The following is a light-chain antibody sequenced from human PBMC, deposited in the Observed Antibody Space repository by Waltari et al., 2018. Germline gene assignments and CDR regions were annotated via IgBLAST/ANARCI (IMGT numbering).Light chain of an antibody. Sequence: VHWNQQHPGKAPILMIYDVSRRPSGVPARFSGSKSGNTASLTISALQAEDEADYYCCSYAGNWVFGGGTKLTVL. J-gene: IGLJ3*02. V-gene: IGLV2-11*01. CDR3: CSYAGNWV. CDR2: DVS.